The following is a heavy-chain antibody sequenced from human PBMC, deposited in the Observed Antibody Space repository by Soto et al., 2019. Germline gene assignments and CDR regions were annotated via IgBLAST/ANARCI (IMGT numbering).Heavy chain of an antibody. D-gene: IGHD3-3*01. CDR3: ARDLYDFWSGYYSNELDY. Sequence: GGSLRLSCAASGFTFDDYGMSWVRQAPGKGLEWVSGINWNGGSTGYADSVKGRFTISRDNAKNSLYLQMNSLRAEDTALYHCARDLYDFWSGYYSNELDYWGQGTLVTVSS. J-gene: IGHJ4*02. CDR2: INWNGGST. V-gene: IGHV3-20*01. CDR1: GFTFDDYG.